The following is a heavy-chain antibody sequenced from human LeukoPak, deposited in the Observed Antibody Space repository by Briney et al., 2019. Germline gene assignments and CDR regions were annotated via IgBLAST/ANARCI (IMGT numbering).Heavy chain of an antibody. V-gene: IGHV3-30-3*01. Sequence: GRALRLSCGASGFTFRSYSMHWVRQAPGKGLGGVGVISYDGSNKYYADSVKGRFTISRDNSKNTLYLQMNSLRAEDTAVYYCASPSSAATGSGAFDIWGQGTMVTVSS. CDR1: GFTFRSYS. D-gene: IGHD2-15*01. J-gene: IGHJ3*02. CDR3: ASPSSAATGSGAFDI. CDR2: ISYDGSNK.